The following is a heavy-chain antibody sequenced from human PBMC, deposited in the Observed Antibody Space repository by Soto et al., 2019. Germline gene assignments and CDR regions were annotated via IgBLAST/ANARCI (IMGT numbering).Heavy chain of an antibody. J-gene: IGHJ6*02. V-gene: IGHV1-24*01. CDR1: GYTLTELS. Sequence: GASVKVSCKVSGYTLTELSMHWVRQAPGKGLEWMGGFDPEDGETIYAQKFQGRVTMTEDTSTDTAYMELSSLRSEDTAVYYCATATEYYYGMDVWGQGTTVTVSS. CDR3: ATATEYYYGMDV. CDR2: FDPEDGET.